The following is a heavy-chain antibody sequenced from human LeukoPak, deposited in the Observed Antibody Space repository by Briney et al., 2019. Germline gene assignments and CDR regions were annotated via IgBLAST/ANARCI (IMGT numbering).Heavy chain of an antibody. J-gene: IGHJ3*02. CDR1: GFTFSRYS. V-gene: IGHV3-21*04. CDR2: ISDSGNLI. D-gene: IGHD2-8*01. Sequence: PGGSLRLSCAASGFTFSRYSMTSVRQAPGKGLEWVSSISDSGNLIHYADSVRGRFTISRDNAKNSLYLQMNSLRAEDTAVYYCARPPLYNNGPDAFDIWGQGTMVTVSS. CDR3: ARPPLYNNGPDAFDI.